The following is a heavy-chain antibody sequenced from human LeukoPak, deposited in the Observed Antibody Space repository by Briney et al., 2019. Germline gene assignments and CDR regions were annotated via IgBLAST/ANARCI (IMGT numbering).Heavy chain of an antibody. Sequence: ASVKVSCKASGYTFTSYGISWVRQAPGQGLEWMGWISAYNGNTNYAQKLQGRVTMTTDTSTSTAYMELRSLRSDDTAVYYCARHNSLGGSGSYYPDYWGQGTLVTVSS. CDR2: ISAYNGNT. D-gene: IGHD3-10*01. CDR1: GYTFTSYG. V-gene: IGHV1-18*01. CDR3: ARHNSLGGSGSYYPDY. J-gene: IGHJ4*02.